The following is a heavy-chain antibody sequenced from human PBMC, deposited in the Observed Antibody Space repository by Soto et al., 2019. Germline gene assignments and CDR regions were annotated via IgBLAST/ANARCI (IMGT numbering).Heavy chain of an antibody. CDR2: IYYSGST. J-gene: IGHJ5*02. CDR3: AREGMNQADWFDP. V-gene: IGHV4-30-4*01. Sequence: SETLSLTCTVSGGSISSGDYYWSWIRQPPGKGLEWIGYIYYSGSTYYNPSLKSRVTISVDTSKNQFSLKLSSVTAADTAVYYRAREGMNQADWFDPWGQGTLVTVSS. CDR1: GGSISSGDYY.